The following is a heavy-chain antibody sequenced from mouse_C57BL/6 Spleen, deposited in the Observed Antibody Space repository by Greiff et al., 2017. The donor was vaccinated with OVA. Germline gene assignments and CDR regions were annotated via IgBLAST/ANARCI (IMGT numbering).Heavy chain of an antibody. D-gene: IGHD2-4*01. J-gene: IGHJ3*01. CDR1: GYSITSGYY. V-gene: IGHV3-6*01. CDR2: ISYDGSN. CDR3: ARGGDDYAVFAY. Sequence: EVQRVESGPGLVKPSQSLSLTCSVTGYSITSGYYWNWIRQFPGNKLEWMGYISYDGSNNYNPSLKNRISITRDTSKNQFFLKLNSVTTEDTATYYCARGGDDYAVFAYWGQGTLVTVSA.